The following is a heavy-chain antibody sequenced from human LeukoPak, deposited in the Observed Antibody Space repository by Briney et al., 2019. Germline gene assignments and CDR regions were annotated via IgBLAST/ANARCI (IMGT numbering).Heavy chain of an antibody. D-gene: IGHD1-26*01. J-gene: IGHJ4*02. Sequence: GGSLRLSCAASGFTFSNYPMSWVRRAPGKGLEWVSAITGRADRTFYGDPVRGRFTISRDNARNTLHLQMDGLRADDTAIYYCARENPVGRTNYFDHWGQGTLVIVSS. V-gene: IGHV3-23*01. CDR1: GFTFSNYP. CDR3: ARENPVGRTNYFDH. CDR2: ITGRADRT.